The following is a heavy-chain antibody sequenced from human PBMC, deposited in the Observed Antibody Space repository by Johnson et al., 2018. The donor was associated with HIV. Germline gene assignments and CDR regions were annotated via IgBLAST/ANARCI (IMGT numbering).Heavy chain of an antibody. CDR2: IGTAGDT. V-gene: IGHV3-13*01. CDR1: GFTFSSYD. J-gene: IGHJ3*02. D-gene: IGHD3-10*01. CDR3: ASSWFGELSYAFDI. Sequence: VQLVESGGGLVQPGGSLRLSCAASGFTFSSYDMHWVRQATGKGLEWVSAIGTAGDTYYPGSVKGRFTISRENAKNSLYLQMNSLRAEDTAVYYCASSWFGELSYAFDIWGQGTMVTVSS.